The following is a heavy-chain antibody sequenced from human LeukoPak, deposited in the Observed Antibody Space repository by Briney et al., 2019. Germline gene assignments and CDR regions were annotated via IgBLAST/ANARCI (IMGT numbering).Heavy chain of an antibody. CDR2: IYYSRST. CDR1: SDSISSSNYY. D-gene: IGHD2-8*02. V-gene: IGHV4-39*07. Sequence: SETLSLTCTVSSDSISSSNYYWGWIRQPPGKGLEWIGSIYYSRSTYYNPSLKSRVTISVDTSKNQFSLNLSSVTAADTAVYYCARLEEFHTGHYYYYMDVWGKGTTVIVSS. J-gene: IGHJ6*03. CDR3: ARLEEFHTGHYYYYMDV.